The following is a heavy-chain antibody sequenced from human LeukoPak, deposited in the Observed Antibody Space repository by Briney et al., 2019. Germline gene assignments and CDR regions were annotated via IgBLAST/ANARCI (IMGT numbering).Heavy chain of an antibody. V-gene: IGHV3-23*01. CDR3: AKESYYYGSGSRKNWFDP. D-gene: IGHD3-10*01. J-gene: IGHJ5*02. CDR2: ISGSGGGT. Sequence: GGSLRLSCAAPGFTFSSYAMSWVRQAPGKGLEWVSTISGSGGGTYYADSVKGRFTISRDNSKNTLYLQMNSLRAEDTAVYYCAKESYYYGSGSRKNWFDPWGQGTLVTVSS. CDR1: GFTFSSYA.